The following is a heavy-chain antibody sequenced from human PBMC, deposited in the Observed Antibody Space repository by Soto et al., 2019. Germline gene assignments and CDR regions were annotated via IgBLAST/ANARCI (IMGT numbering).Heavy chain of an antibody. D-gene: IGHD3-22*01. Sequence: QVQLQESGPGLVKPSETLSLTCTVSGDSISSYFWSWIRQPPGKGLEWIGCVYHSGSTNYSPSLKRRVSISVDTSKNQFSLRLTYVTAADTAVYYCARKYSSSYSRYPVYYGMDVWGQGTTVTVSS. CDR1: GDSISSYF. CDR3: ARKYSSSYSRYPVYYGMDV. J-gene: IGHJ6*02. CDR2: VYHSGST. V-gene: IGHV4-59*01.